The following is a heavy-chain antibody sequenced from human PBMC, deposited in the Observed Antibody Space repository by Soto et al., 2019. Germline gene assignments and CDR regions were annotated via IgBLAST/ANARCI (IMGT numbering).Heavy chain of an antibody. D-gene: IGHD6-13*01. CDR2: IKSKTDGGTT. CDR3: TTEDGVIAAAFYYYYYMDV. V-gene: IGHV3-15*01. CDR1: GFTFSNAW. J-gene: IGHJ6*03. Sequence: EVQLVESGGGLVQPGGSLSLSCAASGFTFSNAWMSWVRQAPGKGLEWVGRIKSKTDGGTTDYAAPVKGRFTISRDDSTNTLYLQMNSLKTEDTAVYYCTTEDGVIAAAFYYYYYMDVWGKGTTVTVSS.